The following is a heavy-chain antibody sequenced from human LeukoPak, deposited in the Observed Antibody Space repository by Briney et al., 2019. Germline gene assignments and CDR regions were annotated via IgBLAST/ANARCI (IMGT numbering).Heavy chain of an antibody. CDR2: IKSKTDGGTT. V-gene: IGHV3-15*01. Sequence: GGSLRLSCAASGFTFSNAWMSWVRQAPGKGLEWVGRIKSKTDGGTTDYAAPVKGRFTISRDDSKNTLYLQMNSLKTEDTALYYCARTTRPSGPFDPWGQGTLVTVSS. D-gene: IGHD4-11*01. CDR1: GFTFSNAW. CDR3: ARTTRPSGPFDP. J-gene: IGHJ5*02.